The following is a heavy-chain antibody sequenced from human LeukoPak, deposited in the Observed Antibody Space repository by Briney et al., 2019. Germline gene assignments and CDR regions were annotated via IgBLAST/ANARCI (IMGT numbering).Heavy chain of an antibody. D-gene: IGHD3-22*01. J-gene: IGHJ4*02. Sequence: GGSLRLSCAASGFTFSSYAMSWVRQAPGKGLEWVSAISGSGGSTYYADSVKGRFTISRDNSKNTLYLQMNSLRAEDTAVYYCARDPPNYDSSGYYPLNWGQGTLVTVSS. CDR2: ISGSGGST. CDR3: ARDPPNYDSSGYYPLN. CDR1: GFTFSSYA. V-gene: IGHV3-23*01.